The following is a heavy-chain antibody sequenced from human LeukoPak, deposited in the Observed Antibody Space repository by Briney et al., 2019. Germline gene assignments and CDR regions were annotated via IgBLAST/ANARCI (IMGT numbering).Heavy chain of an antibody. J-gene: IGHJ4*02. D-gene: IGHD3-16*01. CDR1: GFTFSDYW. V-gene: IGHV3-74*01. Sequence: GGSLRLSCGASGFTFSDYWMNWVRQVPGKGLVWVSRLKSDGTNTDYADSVKGRFTISRDNAKNTLYLQMDSLRDEDTAVYYCARGFAARGRDSSVGFDYWGQGSLVTVSS. CDR2: LKSDGTNT. CDR3: ARGFAARGRDSSVGFDY.